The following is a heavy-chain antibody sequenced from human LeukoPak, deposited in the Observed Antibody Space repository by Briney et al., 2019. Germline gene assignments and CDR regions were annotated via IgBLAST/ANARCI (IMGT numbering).Heavy chain of an antibody. J-gene: IGHJ4*02. V-gene: IGHV3-7*01. D-gene: IGHD2-15*01. CDR1: GFTFSSYW. CDR2: IKQDGSEK. CDR3: ARCSADNCYIFDY. Sequence: GGSLRLSCAASGFTFSSYWMSWVRQAPGKGLEWVANIKQDGSEKYYVDSVKGRFTISRDNAKNSLYLQMNSLRAEDTAVYYCARCSADNCYIFDYWGQGTLVTVSS.